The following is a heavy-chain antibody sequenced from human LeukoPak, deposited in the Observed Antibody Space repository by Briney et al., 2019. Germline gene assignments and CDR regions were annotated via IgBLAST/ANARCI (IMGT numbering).Heavy chain of an antibody. J-gene: IGHJ4*02. Sequence: ASVKVSCTASGYTFTSYYINWVRQAPGQGLEWMGWISAYNGITNYAQKLQDRVTMTTDTSTSTAYMELRSLRSDDTAVYYCARDFRAAYYYDSSGYYYGFDYWGQGTLVTVSS. D-gene: IGHD3-22*01. CDR1: GYTFTSYY. CDR2: ISAYNGIT. V-gene: IGHV1-18*01. CDR3: ARDFRAAYYYDSSGYYYGFDY.